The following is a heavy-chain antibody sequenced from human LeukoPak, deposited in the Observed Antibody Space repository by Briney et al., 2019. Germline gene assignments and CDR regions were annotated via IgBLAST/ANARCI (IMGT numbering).Heavy chain of an antibody. D-gene: IGHD2-2*01. CDR1: GGSISSYY. J-gene: IGHJ5*02. CDR2: IYYSGST. Sequence: SETLSLTCTVSGGSISSYYWSWIRQPPGKGLEWIGYIYYSGSTNYNPPLKSRVTISVDTSKSEFSLELSSVTAADTAVYYCAREARYCSSTSCYRRGWFDPWGQGTLVTVSS. CDR3: AREARYCSSTSCYRRGWFDP. V-gene: IGHV4-59*01.